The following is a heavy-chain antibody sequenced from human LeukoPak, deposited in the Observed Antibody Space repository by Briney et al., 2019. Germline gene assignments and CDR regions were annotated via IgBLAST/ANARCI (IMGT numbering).Heavy chain of an antibody. CDR3: ARDPESSSFDL. D-gene: IGHD6-13*01. J-gene: IGHJ4*02. Sequence: GGSLRLSCAASGFSFSTYWMSWVRQTPGKGLEFVANIDQGGSVRNYMDSLKGRCTISRDNAKKSLYLEINSLRADDTAVYYCARDPESSSFDLWGRGALVTVSS. CDR2: IDQGGSVR. V-gene: IGHV3-7*01. CDR1: GFSFSTYW.